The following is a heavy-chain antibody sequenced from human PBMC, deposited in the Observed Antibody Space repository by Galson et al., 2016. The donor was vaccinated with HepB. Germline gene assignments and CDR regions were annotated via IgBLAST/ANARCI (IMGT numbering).Heavy chain of an antibody. CDR3: EREGTAGQSFDS. D-gene: IGHD3-10*01. J-gene: IGHJ4*02. CDR2: IYYNGNT. Sequence: SETLSLTFTVSGASISRGADYWTWIRQHPGKGLEWIAYIYYNGNTFYNPPLRSRLTISLDKSKNQFSLSVRDVTAADTAVYYCEREGTAGQSFDSWGQGTLVTVS. V-gene: IGHV4-31*03. CDR1: GASISRGADY.